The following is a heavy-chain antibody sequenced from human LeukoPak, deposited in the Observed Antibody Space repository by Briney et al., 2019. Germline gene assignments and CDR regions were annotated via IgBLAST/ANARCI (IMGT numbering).Heavy chain of an antibody. D-gene: IGHD2-2*01. CDR1: GFTFSSYA. J-gene: IGHJ4*02. CDR3: ARGETSSYDC. Sequence: GGSLRLSCAASGFTFSSYAMSWVRQAPGKGLEWVSAISITVGGTYYADSVKGRLTISRDNSKNTVYLQMNSLRAEDTAVYYCARGETSSYDCWGQGTLVTVSS. CDR2: ISITVGGT. V-gene: IGHV3-23*01.